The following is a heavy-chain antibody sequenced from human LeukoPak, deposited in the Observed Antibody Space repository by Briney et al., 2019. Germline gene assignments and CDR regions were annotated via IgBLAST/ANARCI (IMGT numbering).Heavy chain of an antibody. V-gene: IGHV4-61*02. CDR1: GGSISSGSYY. Sequence: SEILSLTCTVSGGSISSGSYYWSWIRQPAGKGLEWIGRIYTSRSTNYNPSLKSRVTISVDTSKNQFSLKLSSVTAADTAVYYCAREPSYYYYGMDVWGQGTTVTVSS. J-gene: IGHJ6*02. CDR3: AREPSYYYYGMDV. CDR2: IYTSRST.